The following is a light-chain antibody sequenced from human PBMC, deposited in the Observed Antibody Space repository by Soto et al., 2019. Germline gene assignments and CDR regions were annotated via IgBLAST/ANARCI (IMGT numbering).Light chain of an antibody. V-gene: IGKV3-15*01. J-gene: IGKJ1*01. CDR3: HQYNNWPLWT. Sequence: EIVMTQSPATLSVSPGEGATLFCRATQNVDSDLAWSQQKPCQGPRLLIFGASTRATDIPARFSGSGSGTDFTLTITSLQSEDFAVYYCHQYNNWPLWTFGQGTKVEIK. CDR1: QNVDSD. CDR2: GAS.